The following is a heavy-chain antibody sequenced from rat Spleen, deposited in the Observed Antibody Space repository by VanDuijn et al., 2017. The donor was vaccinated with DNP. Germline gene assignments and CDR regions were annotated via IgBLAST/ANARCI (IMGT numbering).Heavy chain of an antibody. D-gene: IGHD1-8*01. CDR3: VRDSRDYGSYADYFDY. V-gene: IGHV5-7*01. Sequence: EVQLVESGGGLVQPGRSLKLSCAASGFTFSDYYMAWVRQAPQKGLEWVATISTAGSRTYYPDSVKGRFTISRDNAKSSLYLQMNSLRSEDTASYYCVRDSRDYGSYADYFDYWGQGVMVTVSS. CDR1: GFTFSDYY. J-gene: IGHJ2*01. CDR2: ISTAGSRT.